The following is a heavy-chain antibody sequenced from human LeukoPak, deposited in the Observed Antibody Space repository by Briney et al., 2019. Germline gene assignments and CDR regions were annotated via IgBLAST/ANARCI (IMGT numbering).Heavy chain of an antibody. CDR2: ISSNGRTI. CDR1: KYTFRDYY. J-gene: IGHJ5*02. V-gene: IGHV3-11*01. D-gene: IGHD3-10*01. Sequence: RGGPLRLSCAASKYTFRDYYMSWVRQAPGKGLEWIAYISSNGRTIYYADSVRGRFTISRDNDKSPMYLLMNSLRVDDTAVYYCVRDSPRVRGWFDPWGQGTLVTVSS. CDR3: VRDSPRVRGWFDP.